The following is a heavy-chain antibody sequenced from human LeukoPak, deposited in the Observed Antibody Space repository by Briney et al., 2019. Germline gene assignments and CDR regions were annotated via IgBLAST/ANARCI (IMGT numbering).Heavy chain of an antibody. V-gene: IGHV4-30-4*07. Sequence: SETLSLTCAVSGGSISSGGYFWSWIRQPPGKGLEWIGYIDYSGTTYYNPSLKSRVTISVDTSKNQLSLKLSSVTAADTAVYYCARRVYDSSGFFDYWGQGTLVTVSS. J-gene: IGHJ4*02. D-gene: IGHD3-22*01. CDR2: IDYSGTT. CDR3: ARRVYDSSGFFDY. CDR1: GGSISSGGYF.